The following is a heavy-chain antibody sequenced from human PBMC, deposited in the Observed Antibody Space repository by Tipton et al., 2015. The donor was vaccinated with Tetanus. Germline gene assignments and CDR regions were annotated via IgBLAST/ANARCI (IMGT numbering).Heavy chain of an antibody. D-gene: IGHD6-13*01. CDR3: AKDIQGLKQLAYYYYYGMDV. CDR1: GFTFDDYA. Sequence: SLRLSCAASGFTFDDYAMHWVRQAPGKGLEWVSGISWNSGSIGYADSVKGRFTISRDNAKNSLYLQMNSLRAEDTALYYCAKDIQGLKQLAYYYYYGMDVWGQGTTVTVSS. V-gene: IGHV3-9*01. J-gene: IGHJ6*02. CDR2: ISWNSGSI.